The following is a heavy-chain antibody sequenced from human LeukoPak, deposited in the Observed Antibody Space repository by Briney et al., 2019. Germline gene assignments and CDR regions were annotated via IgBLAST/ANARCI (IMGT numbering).Heavy chain of an antibody. CDR1: GFTFSNYW. CDR2: IKQDGSEK. D-gene: IGHD3-22*01. J-gene: IGHJ3*02. V-gene: IGHV3-7*01. Sequence: GGSLSLSCAASGFTFSNYWTSWVRQAPGKGLEWVANIKQDGSEKYYVDSVKGRFTISRDNAKNSLYLQMNSLRAEDTAVYYCASHGITMIVVAPDDAFDIWGQGTMVTVSS. CDR3: ASHGITMIVVAPDDAFDI.